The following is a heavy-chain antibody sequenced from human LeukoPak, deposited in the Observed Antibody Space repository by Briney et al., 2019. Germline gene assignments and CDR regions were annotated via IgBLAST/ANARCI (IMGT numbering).Heavy chain of an antibody. V-gene: IGHV3-72*01. D-gene: IGHD4-17*01. CDR3: ASPYPGYGDYEGDY. CDR1: GLTFSDRY. J-gene: IGHJ4*02. CDR2: SRNKANSYST. Sequence: GGSLHLSCAGSGLTFSDRYMDWVRQAPGKGLEWVNRSRNKANSYSTDYAASVKGRFTISRDDSKNSVYLQMETLKTEDTAVYYCASPYPGYGDYEGDYWGQGTLVTVSS.